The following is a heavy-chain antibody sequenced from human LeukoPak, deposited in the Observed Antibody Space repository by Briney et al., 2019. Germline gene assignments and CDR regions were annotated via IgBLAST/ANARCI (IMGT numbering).Heavy chain of an antibody. CDR3: ARAPTYYYDSSGYLFDY. D-gene: IGHD3-22*01. Sequence: SETLSLTCTVSGGSISSGGYYWSWIRQHPGKGLEWIGYIYYSGSTYYNPSLKSRVTISVDTSKNQFSLKLSSVTAADTAVYYCARAPTYYYDSSGYLFDYWGQGTLVTVSS. CDR2: IYYSGST. J-gene: IGHJ4*02. CDR1: GGSISSGGYY. V-gene: IGHV4-31*03.